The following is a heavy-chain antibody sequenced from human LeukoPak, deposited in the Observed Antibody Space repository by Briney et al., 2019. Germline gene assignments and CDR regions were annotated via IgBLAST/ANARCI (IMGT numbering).Heavy chain of an antibody. CDR1: GYTFTGYY. J-gene: IGHJ4*02. CDR2: INPNSGGT. Sequence: ASVKVSCKASGYTFTGYYMHWVRQAPGQGLEWMGWINPNSGGTNYAQKFQGRVTMTRDTSISTAYMELSRLRSDDTAVYYCARDLGNDILTGYYYLFDYLGQGTLVTVSS. D-gene: IGHD3-9*01. CDR3: ARDLGNDILTGYYYLFDY. V-gene: IGHV1-2*02.